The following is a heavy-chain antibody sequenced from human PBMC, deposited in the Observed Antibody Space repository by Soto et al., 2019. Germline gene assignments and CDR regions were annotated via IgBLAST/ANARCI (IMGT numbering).Heavy chain of an antibody. V-gene: IGHV4-61*01. J-gene: IGHJ4*02. CDR2: IYYSGST. CDR3: ARGNYGDYWVSRSPDLDY. CDR1: GGSVSSGSYY. D-gene: IGHD4-17*01. Sequence: PSETLSLTCTVSGGSVSSGSYYWSWIRQPPGKGLEWIGYIYYSGSTNYNPSLKSRVTISVDTSKNQFSLKLSSVTAADTAVYYCARGNYGDYWVSRSPDLDYWGQGTLVTVSS.